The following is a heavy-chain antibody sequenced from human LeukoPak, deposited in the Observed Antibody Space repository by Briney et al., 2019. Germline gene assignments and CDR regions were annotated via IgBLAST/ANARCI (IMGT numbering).Heavy chain of an antibody. J-gene: IGHJ4*02. CDR3: ARVYDSNAYYYSPFDY. CDR1: GFTFSSYE. CDR2: ISSSGSTI. D-gene: IGHD3-22*01. V-gene: IGHV3-48*03. Sequence: GGSLRLSCAASGFTFSSYEMNWVRQAPGKGLEWVSYISSSGSTIYYADSVKGRFTISRDNAKNSLYLQMNSLRAEDTAVYYCARVYDSNAYYYSPFDYWGQGTLVTVSS.